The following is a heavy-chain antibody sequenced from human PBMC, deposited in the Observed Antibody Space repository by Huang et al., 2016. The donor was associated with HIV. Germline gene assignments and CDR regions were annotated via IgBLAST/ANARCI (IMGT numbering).Heavy chain of an antibody. V-gene: IGHV4-30-2*01. J-gene: IGHJ6*04. CDR3: AGDSYFSDSIGLDV. D-gene: IGHD3-22*01. CDR1: GASIQNGGHS. CDR2: IYHNVRS. Sequence: QLQLQESDSGLVKPSQTLSLTCAVSGASIQNGGHSWPWLRQPPGKGLEWIGHIYHNVRSDYNPSLESGVTSSIDRSKNQFSLKLSSVTAADAAVYFCAGDSYFSDSIGLDVWGKGTTVTVSS.